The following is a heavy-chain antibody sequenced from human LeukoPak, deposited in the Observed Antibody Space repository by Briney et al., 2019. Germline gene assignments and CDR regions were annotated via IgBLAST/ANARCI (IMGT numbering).Heavy chain of an antibody. J-gene: IGHJ6*02. CDR1: GGTFSSYA. Sequence: ASVKVSCKASGGTFSSYAISWVRQAPGQGLEWMGGIIPIFGTANYAQKFQGRVTITADESTSTAYMELSSLRSEDTAVYYCARTTYYCDSSGLPNYYYYGMDVWGQGTTVTVPS. CDR2: IIPIFGTA. CDR3: ARTTYYCDSSGLPNYYYYGMDV. V-gene: IGHV1-69*01. D-gene: IGHD3-22*01.